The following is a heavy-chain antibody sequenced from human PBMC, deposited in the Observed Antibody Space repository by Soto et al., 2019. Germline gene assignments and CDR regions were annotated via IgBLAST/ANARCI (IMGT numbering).Heavy chain of an antibody. J-gene: IGHJ6*02. V-gene: IGHV4-59*08. CDR1: SGPSSSHN. CDR3: VRQGIGNLHGPVDV. D-gene: IGHD1-1*01. CDR2: VYSTGGT. Sequence: QVQLQQSGPGLVKPSETLSLTCTVSSGPSSSHNWGWIRQPPGRGLEWIGYVYSTGGTSYNPSLKSRVTISADTSTNHISLTPTSVTAADPAVYYCVRQGIGNLHGPVDVWGQGTTVRVSS.